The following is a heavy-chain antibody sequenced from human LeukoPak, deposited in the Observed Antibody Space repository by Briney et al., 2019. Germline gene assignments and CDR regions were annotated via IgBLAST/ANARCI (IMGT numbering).Heavy chain of an antibody. V-gene: IGHV1-69*05. CDR2: IIPIIGTA. D-gene: IGHD6-19*01. Sequence: GASVKVSCKASGGTFSSYAISWVRQAPGQGLEWMGGIIPIIGTANYAQKFQGRVTITRDTSASTAYMELSSLRSEDTAVYYCARYSSGTAEYFQHWGQGTLVTVSS. J-gene: IGHJ1*01. CDR1: GGTFSSYA. CDR3: ARYSSGTAEYFQH.